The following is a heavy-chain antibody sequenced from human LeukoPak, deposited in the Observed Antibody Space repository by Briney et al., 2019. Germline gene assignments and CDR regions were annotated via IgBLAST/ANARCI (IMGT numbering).Heavy chain of an antibody. J-gene: IGHJ4*02. CDR2: IYYSGST. D-gene: IGHD6-19*01. V-gene: IGHV4-39*01. CDR1: GGSISSSSYY. Sequence: SETLSLTCTVSGGSISSSSYYWGWIRQPPGKGLEWIGSIYYSGSTYYNPSLKSRVTISVDKSKNQFSLKLSSVTAADTAVYYCARQEVAGSVFDYWGQGTRVIVSS. CDR3: ARQEVAGSVFDY.